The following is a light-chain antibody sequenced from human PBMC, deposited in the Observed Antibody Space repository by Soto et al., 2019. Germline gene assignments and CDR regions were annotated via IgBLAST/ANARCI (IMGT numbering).Light chain of an antibody. J-gene: IGKJ5*01. CDR1: QSVSNDY. CDR2: GAS. Sequence: LTQSPGTLSLSPGERAPVSCRASQSVSNDYLAWYQQKPGQAPRLLISGASRRATGIPDRFSGSGSGTDFTLTISRLEPEDFAVYYCQQYGSSPPITFGQGTRLEIK. V-gene: IGKV3-20*01. CDR3: QQYGSSPPIT.